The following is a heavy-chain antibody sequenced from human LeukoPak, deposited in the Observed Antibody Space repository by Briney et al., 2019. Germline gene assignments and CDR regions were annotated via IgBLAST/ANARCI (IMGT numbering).Heavy chain of an antibody. D-gene: IGHD2-15*01. CDR1: GYTFTSYG. V-gene: IGHV1-18*01. Sequence: ASVKVSCKASGYTFTSYGITWVRQAPGQGLEWMGWITTYNGNTYYAQNFQGRVTMTADTSTSTAYMEVRSLRSDDTAVYYCARLSPPIASFCSGGTCYSGGFDPWGHGTLVTVSS. CDR3: ARLSPPIASFCSGGTCYSGGFDP. J-gene: IGHJ5*02. CDR2: ITTYNGNT.